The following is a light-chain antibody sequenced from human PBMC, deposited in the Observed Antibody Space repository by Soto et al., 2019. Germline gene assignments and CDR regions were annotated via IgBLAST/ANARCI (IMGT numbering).Light chain of an antibody. V-gene: IGKV4-1*01. Sequence: DIVVTQAPDCLAVSPGERATINCKSSQRVFYTSNNRNYIAWYHQRPGQPPKLLIYWASTRESGVPDRFSGSESGTDFTLTISSLQAEDVGVYYCQQYYTSPPTFGHGTKLEIK. CDR3: QQYYTSPPT. CDR2: WAS. J-gene: IGKJ2*01. CDR1: QRVFYTSNNRNY.